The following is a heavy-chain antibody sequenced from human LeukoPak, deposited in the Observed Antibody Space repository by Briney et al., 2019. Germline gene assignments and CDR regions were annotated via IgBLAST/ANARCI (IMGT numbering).Heavy chain of an antibody. Sequence: GGSLRLSCAASGFTFSNYAMTWVRQAPGKGLEWVSLIVSSSGATFYADSVKGRFTISRDNSKNTLYLQMNGLRAEDTAVYYCARALYGDYWYFDLWGRGTLVTVSS. V-gene: IGHV3-23*01. CDR3: ARALYGDYWYFDL. D-gene: IGHD3-10*01. CDR1: GFTFSNYA. J-gene: IGHJ2*01. CDR2: IVSSSGAT.